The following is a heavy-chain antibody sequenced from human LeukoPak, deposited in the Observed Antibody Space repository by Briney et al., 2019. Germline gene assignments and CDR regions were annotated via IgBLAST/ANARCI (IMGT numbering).Heavy chain of an antibody. Sequence: SETLSLTCAVSGGSISSSSYYWGWVRQPPGKGLQWIGSIYYSGSTYYSPSFKSRVTISVDTSKNHFSLKLSSVTAADTAVYYCARASGNYYEDFDYWGQGTLVTVSS. CDR3: ARASGNYYEDFDY. CDR1: GGSISSSSYY. V-gene: IGHV4-39*02. D-gene: IGHD1-26*01. CDR2: IYYSGST. J-gene: IGHJ4*02.